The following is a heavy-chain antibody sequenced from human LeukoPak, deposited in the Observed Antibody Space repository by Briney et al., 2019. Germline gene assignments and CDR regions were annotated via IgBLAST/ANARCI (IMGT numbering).Heavy chain of an antibody. CDR1: GFTFSSYE. Sequence: GGSLRLSCAASGFTFSSYEMNWVRQAPGKGLEWVSYISSSGSTIYYADSVKGRFTISRDNAKNSLYLQMNSLRAEDTAVYYCARGAGNSWIRSPRYFDYWGQGTLVTVSS. D-gene: IGHD6-13*01. V-gene: IGHV3-48*03. CDR3: ARGAGNSWIRSPRYFDY. J-gene: IGHJ4*02. CDR2: ISSSGSTI.